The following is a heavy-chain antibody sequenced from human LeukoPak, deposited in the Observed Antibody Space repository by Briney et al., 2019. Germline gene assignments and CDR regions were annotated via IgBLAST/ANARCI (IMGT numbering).Heavy chain of an antibody. CDR1: GFTFSSYW. CDR3: IGSGGGPGY. Sequence: GGSLRPSCAASGFTFSSYWMSWVRQAPGKGLVWVSRIASDGSTVYADSVKGRFTISRDNAKDTVYLQMNSLRVEDTAVYYCIGSGGGPGYWGQGTLVTVSS. D-gene: IGHD1-26*01. J-gene: IGHJ4*02. CDR2: IASDGST. V-gene: IGHV3-74*01.